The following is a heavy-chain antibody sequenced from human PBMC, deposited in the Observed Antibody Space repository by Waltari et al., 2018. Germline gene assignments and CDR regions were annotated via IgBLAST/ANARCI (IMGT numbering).Heavy chain of an antibody. CDR1: GASISSYH. CDR3: ARGPVGSGSCYDS. V-gene: IGHV4-59*01. D-gene: IGHD3-10*01. Sequence: QVQLQESGSGLVKPSETLSLTCTVSGASISSYHWSWIRQPPGKGLEWIGYIYYSGTTNYNPSLKSRVTISVDTSKNQFSLNLTSVTAADTAVYFCARGPVGSGSCYDSRGQGTLVTVSS. CDR2: IYYSGTT. J-gene: IGHJ4*02.